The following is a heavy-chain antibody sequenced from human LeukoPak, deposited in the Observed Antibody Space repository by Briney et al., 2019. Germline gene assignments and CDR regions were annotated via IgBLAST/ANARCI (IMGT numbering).Heavy chain of an antibody. CDR2: INPNSGGT. Sequence: ASVKVSCKASGYTFTGYYMHRVRQAPGQGLEWMGRINPNSGGTNYAQKFQGWVTMTRDTSISTAYMELSRLRSDDTAVYYCARRARGILTGWKYYFDYWGQGTLVTVSS. J-gene: IGHJ4*02. CDR3: ARRARGILTGWKYYFDY. V-gene: IGHV1-2*04. D-gene: IGHD3-9*01. CDR1: GYTFTGYY.